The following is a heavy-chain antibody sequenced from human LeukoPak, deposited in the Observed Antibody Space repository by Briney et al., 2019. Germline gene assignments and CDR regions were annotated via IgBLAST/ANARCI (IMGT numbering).Heavy chain of an antibody. Sequence: SETLSLTCAVSGGCIGTGSYYWGWIRQPPGRGLEWIGTMYYSGSTYYNPSLKSRVTISVDTSKNQFSLKLSSVTAADTAVYYCARLGRIVATLPDYWGQGTLVTVSS. V-gene: IGHV4-39*01. CDR1: GGCIGTGSYY. D-gene: IGHD5-12*01. J-gene: IGHJ4*02. CDR3: ARLGRIVATLPDY. CDR2: MYYSGST.